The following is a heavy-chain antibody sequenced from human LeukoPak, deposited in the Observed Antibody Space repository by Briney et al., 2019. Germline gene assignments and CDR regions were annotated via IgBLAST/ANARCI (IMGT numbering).Heavy chain of an antibody. CDR2: VNWNGGRT. D-gene: IGHD1-26*01. Sequence: PAGSLRLSCAASGFTFDDCGMSWVRHAPGKGLEWVWGVNWNGGRTVYADSVKGRFTISRDNAKNSLYLQMNSLRAEDTAVYYCARGQWELLKGYYFDYWGQGTLVTVSS. CDR3: ARGQWELLKGYYFDY. CDR1: GFTFDDCG. J-gene: IGHJ4*02. V-gene: IGHV3-20*04.